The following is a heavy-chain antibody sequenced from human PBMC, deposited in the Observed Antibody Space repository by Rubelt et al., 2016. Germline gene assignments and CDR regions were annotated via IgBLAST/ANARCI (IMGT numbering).Heavy chain of an antibody. V-gene: IGHV4-59*01. CDR1: GGSITTYY. D-gene: IGHD6-13*01. J-gene: IGHJ4*02. CDR2: ISYTGST. CDR3: ARDSAGFDY. Sequence: QVQLQESGPGLVKPSETLSLTCTVSGGSITTYYWSWIRQPPGKGLEWIGYISYTGSTKYSPSLKSRVAISVEQSKNRFSLRLSSVTAADTAVYFCARDSAGFDYWGQGTLVTVSS.